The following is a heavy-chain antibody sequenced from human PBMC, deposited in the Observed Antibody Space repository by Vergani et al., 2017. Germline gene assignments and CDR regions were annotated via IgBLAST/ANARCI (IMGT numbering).Heavy chain of an antibody. CDR1: GGSISSGGYY. V-gene: IGHV4-31*03. CDR3: ARYAGRFLEWSLRDYYYYYMDV. CDR2: IYYSGST. J-gene: IGHJ6*03. D-gene: IGHD3-3*01. Sequence: QVQLQESGPGLVKPSQTLSLTCTVSGGSISSGGYYWSWIRQHPGKGLEWIGYIYYSGSTNYNPSLKSRVTISVDTSKNQFSLKLSSVTAADTAVYYCARYAGRFLEWSLRDYYYYYMDVWGKGTTVTVSS.